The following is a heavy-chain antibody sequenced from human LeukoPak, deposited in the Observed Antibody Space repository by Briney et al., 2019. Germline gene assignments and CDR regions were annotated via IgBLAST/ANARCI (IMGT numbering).Heavy chain of an antibody. CDR1: GFTFSSYG. Sequence: PGRSLRLSCAASGFTFSSYGMHWVRQAPGKGLEWVAVIWYDGSNKYYADSVKGRFTISRDNSKNTLYLQMNSLRAEDTAVYYWARGRRWGSSSSKGQDYFDYCGQGILVTVSS. CDR3: ARGRRWGSSSSKGQDYFDY. J-gene: IGHJ4*02. CDR2: IWYDGSNK. D-gene: IGHD6-6*01. V-gene: IGHV3-33*01.